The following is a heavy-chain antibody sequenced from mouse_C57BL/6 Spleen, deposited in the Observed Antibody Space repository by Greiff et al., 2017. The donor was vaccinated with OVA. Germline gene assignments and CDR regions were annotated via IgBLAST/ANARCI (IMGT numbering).Heavy chain of an antibody. Sequence: QVQLQQSGAELVQPGASVKISCKASGYAFSSYWMNWVKQRPGKGLEWIGQIYPGDGDTNYNGKFKGKATLTADKSSSTAYMPLSSLTSEDSAVYFCARSITTVYAMDYWGQRTSVTVSS. CDR1: GYAFSSYW. D-gene: IGHD1-1*01. V-gene: IGHV1-80*01. CDR2: IYPGDGDT. J-gene: IGHJ4*01. CDR3: ARSITTVYAMDY.